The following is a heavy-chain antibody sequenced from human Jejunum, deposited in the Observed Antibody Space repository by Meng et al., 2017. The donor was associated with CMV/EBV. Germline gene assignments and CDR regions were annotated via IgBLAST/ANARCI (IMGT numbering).Heavy chain of an antibody. V-gene: IGHV2-5*02. CDR3: AYRRGGGSGWNWFGT. CDR2: IYWDDDK. J-gene: IGHJ5*02. CDR1: GFSLTPSGAG. D-gene: IGHD6-19*01. Sequence: QITLQESGPTLVKPTQTLTLTCSFSGFSLTPSGAGVGWFRRPPGKALEWLALIYWDDDKHYSPSLESRLSIFKDTSKSRVVLLMTDMDPVDTATYYCAYRRGGGSGWNWFGTWGQGTLVTVAS.